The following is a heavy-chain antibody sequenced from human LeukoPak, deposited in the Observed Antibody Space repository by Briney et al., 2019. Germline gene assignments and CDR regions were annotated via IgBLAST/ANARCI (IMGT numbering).Heavy chain of an antibody. Sequence: GGSLRLSCAASGFPFSSYSMNWVRQAPGKGLEWVSYISASGSNVYYLDSVKGRFTVSRDNAMNSLFLQMDRPRAEDTAVYYCVRVKGTYFDFWGQGTLVTVSS. J-gene: IGHJ4*02. V-gene: IGHV3-48*01. CDR1: GFPFSSYS. CDR3: VRVKGTYFDF. CDR2: ISASGSNV. D-gene: IGHD1-1*01.